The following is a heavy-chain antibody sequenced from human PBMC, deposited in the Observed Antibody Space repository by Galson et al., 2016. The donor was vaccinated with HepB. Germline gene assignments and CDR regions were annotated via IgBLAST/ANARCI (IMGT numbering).Heavy chain of an antibody. D-gene: IGHD5-24*01. V-gene: IGHV3-74*01. CDR2: IKSDESWK. Sequence: SLRLSCAASGFTFSSYWMHWVRQAPGKGLVWVSRIKSDESWKNYADSVKGRFTISRDNAKNTLYLQMNSLRAEDTAEYYCARDGDAYKCDYWGQGTLVTV. J-gene: IGHJ4*02. CDR1: GFTFSSYW. CDR3: ARDGDAYKCDY.